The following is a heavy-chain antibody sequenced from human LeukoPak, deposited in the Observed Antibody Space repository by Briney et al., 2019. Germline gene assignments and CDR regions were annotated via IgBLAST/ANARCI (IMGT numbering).Heavy chain of an antibody. Sequence: GGSLRLSCAASGFTFSSYGMSWVRQAPGKGLEWVSAISGSGGSTYYADSVKGRFTISRDNSKNTLYLQMNSLRAEDTAVYYCAKSRLHHYYYYYMDVWGKGTTVTVSS. CDR1: GFTFSSYG. CDR2: ISGSGGST. CDR3: AKSRLHHYYYYYMDV. V-gene: IGHV3-23*01. J-gene: IGHJ6*03. D-gene: IGHD5-18*01.